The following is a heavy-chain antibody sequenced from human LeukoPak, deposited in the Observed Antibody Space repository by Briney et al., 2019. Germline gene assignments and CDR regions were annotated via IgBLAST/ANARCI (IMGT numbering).Heavy chain of an antibody. D-gene: IGHD4-17*01. CDR3: ARAHSGDYGDYGRVFWYFDL. CDR1: GFTFSSYA. J-gene: IGHJ2*01. CDR2: ISYDGSNK. Sequence: GGSLRLSCAASGFTFSSYAMHWVRQAPGKGLEWVAVISYDGSNKYYADSVKGRFTISRDNSKNTLYLQMNSLRAEDTAVYYCARAHSGDYGDYGRVFWYFDLWGRGTLVTVSS. V-gene: IGHV3-30*04.